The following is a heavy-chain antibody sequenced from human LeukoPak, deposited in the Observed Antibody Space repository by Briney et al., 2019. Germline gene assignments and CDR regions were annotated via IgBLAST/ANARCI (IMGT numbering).Heavy chain of an antibody. D-gene: IGHD3-10*01. Sequence: GGSLRLSCSAAGFNLNYYALNWVRQTPGKGLEWLGYVWFDGSNSDYVDPVKGRFTISRDNSKNTVFLQMNSLRAEDTAVYHCARFAGSDYTGSFDLWGQGTPVTVSS. J-gene: IGHJ4*02. CDR1: GFNLNYYA. CDR2: VWFDGSNS. V-gene: IGHV3-33*08. CDR3: ARFAGSDYTGSFDL.